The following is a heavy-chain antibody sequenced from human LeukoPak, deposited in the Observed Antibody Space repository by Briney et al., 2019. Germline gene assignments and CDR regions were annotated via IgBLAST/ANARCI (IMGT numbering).Heavy chain of an antibody. CDR1: GGTFSSYA. CDR3: ARDRQKRAGYSSGWYYHYMDV. CDR2: IIPIFGTA. D-gene: IGHD6-19*01. J-gene: IGHJ6*03. Sequence: SVKVSCKASGGTFSSYAISWVRQAPGQGLEWMGGIIPIFGTANYAQKFQGRVTITADESTSTAYMELSSLRSEDTAVYYCARDRQKRAGYSSGWYYHYMDVWGKGTTVTVSS. V-gene: IGHV1-69*13.